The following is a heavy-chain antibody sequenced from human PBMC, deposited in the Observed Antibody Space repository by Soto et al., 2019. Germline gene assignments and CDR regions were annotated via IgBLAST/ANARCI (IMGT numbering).Heavy chain of an antibody. V-gene: IGHV3-30*18. CDR1: GFTFSSYG. J-gene: IGHJ4*02. CDR2: ISYDGSNK. D-gene: IGHD2-21*02. CDR3: AKVSGYCGGDCSTFDY. Sequence: PGGSLRLSCAASGFTFSSYGMHWVRQAPGKGLEWVAVISYDGSNKYYADSVKGRFTISRDNSKNTLYLQMNSLRAEDTAVYYCAKVSGYCGGDCSTFDYWGQGTLVTVSS.